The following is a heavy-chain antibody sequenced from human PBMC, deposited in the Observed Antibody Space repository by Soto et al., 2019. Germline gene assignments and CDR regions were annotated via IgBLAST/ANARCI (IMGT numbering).Heavy chain of an antibody. CDR2: IYHSGST. J-gene: IGHJ4*02. CDR3: ARDVGYHYDGSPSGQFDF. V-gene: IGHV4-4*02. Sequence: QVELQESGPGLVKPSGTLSLTCVVSGNSISTTNWWSWVRQSPGKGLEWIGEIYHSGSTNYNPSLKSLVTTSVDKSKNQFSLKLSSVTAADTAVYYCARDVGYHYDGSPSGQFDFWGQGTLVTVSS. D-gene: IGHD3-22*01. CDR1: GNSISTTNW.